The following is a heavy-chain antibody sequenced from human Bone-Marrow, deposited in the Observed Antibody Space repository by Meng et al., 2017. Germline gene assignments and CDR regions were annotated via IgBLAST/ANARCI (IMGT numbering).Heavy chain of an antibody. CDR2: MNPNSGNT. D-gene: IGHD4-17*01. V-gene: IGHV1-8*01. J-gene: IGHJ6*02. Sequence: GESLKISCRASGYTFTSYDINWVRQATGQGLEWMGWMNPNSGNTGYAQKFQGRVTMTRNTSISTAYMGLSSLRSEDTAVYYCARVKQTVTPGGWYYGMDVWGQGTTVTVSS. CDR1: GYTFTSYD. CDR3: ARVKQTVTPGGWYYGMDV.